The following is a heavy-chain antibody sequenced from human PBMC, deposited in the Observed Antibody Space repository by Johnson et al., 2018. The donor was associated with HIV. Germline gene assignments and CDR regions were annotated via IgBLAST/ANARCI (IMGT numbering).Heavy chain of an antibody. Sequence: QVQLVESGGGVVQPGRSLRLSCAASGFTFSSYAVHWVRQAPGKGLEWVAVISYDGSNKYYPGSVKGRFTISRDNSKNTLYLQMNSLRAEDTAVYYCASLLIFDIWGQGTMVTVSS. CDR3: ASLLIFDI. J-gene: IGHJ3*02. CDR1: GFTFSSYA. V-gene: IGHV3-30*04. CDR2: ISYDGSNK.